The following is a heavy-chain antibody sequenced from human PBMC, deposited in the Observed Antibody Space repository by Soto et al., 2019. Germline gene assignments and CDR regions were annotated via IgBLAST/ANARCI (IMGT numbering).Heavy chain of an antibody. Sequence: GGSLRLSCAASGFTFSSYAMSWVRQAPGKGLEWVSAISGSGGSTYYADSVKGRFTISRDNSKNTLYLQMNSLRAEDTAVYYCAKSFVGDYHTPYYYYYYGMDVWGQGTTVTVSS. D-gene: IGHD4-17*01. CDR2: ISGSGGST. CDR3: AKSFVGDYHTPYYYYYYGMDV. J-gene: IGHJ6*02. CDR1: GFTFSSYA. V-gene: IGHV3-23*01.